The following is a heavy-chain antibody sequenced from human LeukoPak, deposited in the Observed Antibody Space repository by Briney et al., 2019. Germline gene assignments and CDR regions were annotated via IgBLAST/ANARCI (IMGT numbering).Heavy chain of an antibody. CDR1: GFTFSSYA. D-gene: IGHD5-12*01. V-gene: IGHV3-23*01. Sequence: GGSLRLSRAASGFTFSSYAMSWVRQAPGKGLEWVSAISGSGGSTYYADSVKGRFTISRDNSKNTLYLQMNSLRAEDTAVYYCAKAKYSPYWFDPWGQGTLVTVSS. CDR3: AKAKYSPYWFDP. CDR2: ISGSGGST. J-gene: IGHJ5*02.